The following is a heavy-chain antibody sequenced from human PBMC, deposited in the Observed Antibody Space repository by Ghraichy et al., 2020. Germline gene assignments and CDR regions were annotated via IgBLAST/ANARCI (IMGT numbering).Heavy chain of an antibody. Sequence: SETLSLTCAVYGGSFSGYYWSWIRQPPGKGLEWIGEINHSGSTNYHPSLKSRVTISVDTSKNQFSLKLSSVTAADTAVYYCARRGAVTSGKTKYDYYGMDVLGQGTTVTVSS. V-gene: IGHV4-34*01. CDR1: GGSFSGYY. CDR3: ARRGAVTSGKTKYDYYGMDV. CDR2: INHSGST. J-gene: IGHJ6*02. D-gene: IGHD4-17*01.